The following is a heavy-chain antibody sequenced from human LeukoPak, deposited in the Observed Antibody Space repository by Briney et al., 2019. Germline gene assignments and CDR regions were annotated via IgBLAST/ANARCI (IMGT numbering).Heavy chain of an antibody. V-gene: IGHV1-8*03. Sequence: ASVKVSCKASGYTFTNYDINWVRQAPGQGLEWMGWMNPNSGDTVYAQKFQGRVTITRDTSISTAYMELSSLRSDDTAVYYCARELDSSGWYPNYWGQGTLVTVSS. CDR2: MNPNSGDT. CDR1: GYTFTNYD. CDR3: ARELDSSGWYPNY. D-gene: IGHD6-19*01. J-gene: IGHJ4*02.